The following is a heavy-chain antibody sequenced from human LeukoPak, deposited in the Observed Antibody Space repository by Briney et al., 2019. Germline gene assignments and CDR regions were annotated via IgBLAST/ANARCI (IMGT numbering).Heavy chain of an antibody. D-gene: IGHD1-26*01. J-gene: IGHJ4*02. CDR1: GVTFSSYS. Sequence: WGSLRLSCAASGVTFSSYSNNWGRQGPGKGLGLVSSISSSSSYIYYADSVKGRFTISRDNAKNSLYLQMNSLRAEDTAVYYCARRVGATDRSFDYWGQGTLVTVSS. V-gene: IGHV3-21*01. CDR2: ISSSSSYI. CDR3: ARRVGATDRSFDY.